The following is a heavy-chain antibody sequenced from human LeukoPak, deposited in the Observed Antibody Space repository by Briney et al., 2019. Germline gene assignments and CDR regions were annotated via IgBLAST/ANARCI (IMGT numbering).Heavy chain of an antibody. Sequence: SVKVSCKASGFSFTNSAVQWVRQVRGRHLEWIGWIVVGSGDTDYTQDFQGRVTLTRDMSTSTAYMELSSLRSEDTAVYYCARAKYYDYVWGSPTRTNWFDPWGQGTLVTVSS. CDR3: ARAKYYDYVWGSPTRTNWFDP. D-gene: IGHD3-16*01. CDR1: GFSFTNSA. J-gene: IGHJ5*02. CDR2: IVVGSGDT. V-gene: IGHV1-58*01.